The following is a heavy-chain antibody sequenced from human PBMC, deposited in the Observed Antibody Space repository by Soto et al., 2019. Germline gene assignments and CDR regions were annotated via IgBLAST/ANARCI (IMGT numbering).Heavy chain of an antibody. Sequence: GGSLRLSCTASGFTFGDYAMSWVRQAPGKGLEWVGFIRSKAYGGTTEYAASVKGRFTISRDDSKSIAYLQMNSLKTEDTAVYYCTRDGYCSGGSCYSHYYYGMDVWGQGTTVTVSS. CDR3: TRDGYCSGGSCYSHYYYGMDV. CDR2: IRSKAYGGTT. J-gene: IGHJ6*02. V-gene: IGHV3-49*04. CDR1: GFTFGDYA. D-gene: IGHD2-15*01.